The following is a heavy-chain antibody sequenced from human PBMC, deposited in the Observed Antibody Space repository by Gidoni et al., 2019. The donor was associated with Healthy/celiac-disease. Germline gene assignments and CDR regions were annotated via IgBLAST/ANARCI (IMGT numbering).Heavy chain of an antibody. CDR1: GGTFSSYA. V-gene: IGHV1-69*01. CDR3: ATGGVGATAGYYGMDV. D-gene: IGHD1-26*01. J-gene: IGHJ6*02. CDR2: IIPIFGTA. Sequence: QVQLVQSGAEVKKPGSSVKVSCKASGGTFSSYAISWVRQAPGQGLEWMGGIIPIFGTANYAQKFQGRVKITADESTSTAYMELSSLRSEDTAVYYCATGGVGATAGYYGMDVWGQGTTVTVSS.